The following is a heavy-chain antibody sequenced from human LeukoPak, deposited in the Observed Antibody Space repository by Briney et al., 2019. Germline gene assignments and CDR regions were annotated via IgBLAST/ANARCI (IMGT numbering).Heavy chain of an antibody. CDR1: GYTFSDYY. D-gene: IGHD6-6*01. CDR2: INPDSGGT. J-gene: IGHJ4*02. CDR3: ASSRTSYSSSSSLDY. V-gene: IGHV1-2*02. Sequence: GASVKVSCKASGYTFSDYYLHWVRQAPGQGLEWMGWINPDSGGTNYARKFQGRVTMTRDTSINTAYMDLSRLRSDDTAVYYCASSRTSYSSSSSLDYWGQGTLVTVSS.